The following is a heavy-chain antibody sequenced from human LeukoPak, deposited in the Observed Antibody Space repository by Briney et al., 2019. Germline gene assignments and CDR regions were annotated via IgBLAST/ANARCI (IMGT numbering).Heavy chain of an antibody. V-gene: IGHV1-69*05. CDR2: IIPIFGTA. CDR3: ARDNYAGANWFDP. Sequence: GASVKVSCQAFGGPFSSYAISRVGQAPGQRLEWMGGIIPIFGTANYAQKFQGRVTITTDESTSTAYMELSSLRSEDTAVYYCARDNYAGANWFDPWGQGTLVTVSS. J-gene: IGHJ5*02. CDR1: GGPFSSYA. D-gene: IGHD1-7*01.